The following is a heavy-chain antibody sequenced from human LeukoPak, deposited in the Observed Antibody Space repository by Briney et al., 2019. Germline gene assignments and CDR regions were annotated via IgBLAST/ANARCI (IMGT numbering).Heavy chain of an antibody. CDR3: ARADDSSGLLDY. V-gene: IGHV1-69*04. D-gene: IGHD3-22*01. CDR1: GGTFISYA. Sequence: SVKVSCKASGGTFISYAISWVRQAPGQGLEWMGRIIPILGIANYAQKFQGRVTITADKSTSTAYMELSSLRSEDTAVYYCARADDSSGLLDYWGQGTLVTVSS. CDR2: IIPILGIA. J-gene: IGHJ4*02.